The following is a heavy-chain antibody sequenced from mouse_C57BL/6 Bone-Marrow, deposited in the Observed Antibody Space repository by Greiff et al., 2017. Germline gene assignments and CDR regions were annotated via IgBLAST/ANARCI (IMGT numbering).Heavy chain of an antibody. V-gene: IGHV7-3*01. D-gene: IGHD2-2*01. CDR3: ARYRGGYPFDY. CDR2: IRNKANGYTT. J-gene: IGHJ2*01. Sequence: EVKLVESGGGLVQPGGSLSLSCAASGFTFTDYYMSWVRPPPGKALAWLGFIRNKANGYTTEYSASVKGRFTISRGNSQSILYLQMNALRAEDSATYYCARYRGGYPFDYWGQGTTLTVSS. CDR1: GFTFTDYY.